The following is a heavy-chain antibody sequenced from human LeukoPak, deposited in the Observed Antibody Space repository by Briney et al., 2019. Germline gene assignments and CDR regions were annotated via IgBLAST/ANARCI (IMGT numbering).Heavy chain of an antibody. J-gene: IGHJ6*02. CDR1: GFTFSSYA. CDR2: ISLDGSNK. CDR3: ARVGFSGYGRDFYYYGMDV. Sequence: GRSLTLSCAASGFTFSSYAVHWVRQAPGKGLEWVAIISLDGSNKYYADSVKGRFTISRDNSMNTLYLQMNSLRAEDTAVYYCARVGFSGYGRDFYYYGMDVWGRGTTVTVSS. D-gene: IGHD5-12*01. V-gene: IGHV3-30-3*01.